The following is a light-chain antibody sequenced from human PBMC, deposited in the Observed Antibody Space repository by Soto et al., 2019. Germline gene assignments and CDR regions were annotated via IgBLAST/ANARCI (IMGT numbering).Light chain of an antibody. V-gene: IGKV1-5*03. J-gene: IGKJ1*01. Sequence: DIQMTQYPSSLSASVGDRVTITCQASQDISRFLSWYQQKPGKAPKLLIYKASTLKSGVPSRFSGSGSGTEFTLTISSLQPDDFATYYCQHYNSYSEAFGQGTKVDI. CDR3: QHYNSYSEA. CDR1: QDISRF. CDR2: KAS.